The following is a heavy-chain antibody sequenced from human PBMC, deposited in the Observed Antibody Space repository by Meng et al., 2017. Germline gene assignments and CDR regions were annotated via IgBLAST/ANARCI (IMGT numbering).Heavy chain of an antibody. Sequence: ASVKVSCKASGYTFPDYWLHWVRRAPGQGLEWMGRINPKSGDTHYAQRFQGRVTMTGDTSISTAYMELSGLRSDDTAMYYCARAVQKKYSSGWYSPRTYYFDYWGQGTLVTVSS. CDR1: GYTFPDYW. V-gene: IGHV1-2*06. J-gene: IGHJ4*02. CDR2: INPKSGDT. D-gene: IGHD6-19*01. CDR3: ARAVQKKYSSGWYSPRTYYFDY.